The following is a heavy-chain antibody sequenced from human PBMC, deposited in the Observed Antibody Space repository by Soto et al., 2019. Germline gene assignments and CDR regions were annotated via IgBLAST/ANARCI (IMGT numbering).Heavy chain of an antibody. Sequence: SETLFLTCTVSGGSISSSSYYWGWIRQPPGKGLEWIGNVYYGGSTYYNPSLKSRVTISVETSKSQFSLKLSSVTAADTAVYYCAGGDYYHSSGYYFYYYTMDVWGQGTTVTFS. CDR3: AGGDYYHSSGYYFYYYTMDV. V-gene: IGHV4-39*01. J-gene: IGHJ6*02. D-gene: IGHD3-22*01. CDR1: GGSISSSSYY. CDR2: VYYGGST.